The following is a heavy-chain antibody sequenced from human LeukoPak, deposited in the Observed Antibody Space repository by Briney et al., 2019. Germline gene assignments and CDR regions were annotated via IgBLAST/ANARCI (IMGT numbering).Heavy chain of an antibody. D-gene: IGHD2-2*01. CDR2: ISAYNGNT. Sequence: ASVKVSCKASGYTFTSYGISWVRQAPGQGLEWMGWISAYNGNTNYAQKLQGRVTMTTDTSTSTAYMELRSLRSDDTAVYYCARGPWGYQLPPYYYYYGMDVWGQGTTVTVSS. CDR1: GYTFTSYG. CDR3: ARGPWGYQLPPYYYYYGMDV. J-gene: IGHJ6*02. V-gene: IGHV1-18*01.